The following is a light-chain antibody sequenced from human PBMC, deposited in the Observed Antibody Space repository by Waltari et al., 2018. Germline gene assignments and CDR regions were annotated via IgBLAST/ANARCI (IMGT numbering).Light chain of an antibody. V-gene: IGKV4-1*01. CDR1: QSVFPNSNNKNY. Sequence: DIVMNQSPDSLAVSLGERATINCKFSQSVFPNSNNKNYLAWFQQKAGQPHKLLVYWASTRQSGVPDRFSGSGTETDFTLTISGLQAEDVAVYYCQQYFSGPYTFGQVTRLEIK. CDR2: WAS. CDR3: QQYFSGPYT. J-gene: IGKJ2*01.